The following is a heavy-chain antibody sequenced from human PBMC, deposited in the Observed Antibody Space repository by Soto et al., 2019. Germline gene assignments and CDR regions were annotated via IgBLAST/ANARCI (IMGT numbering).Heavy chain of an antibody. CDR3: AKDRFPVLRFLEGGAPYYFDY. Sequence: GGSLRLSCAASGFTFSSYGMHWVRQAPGKGLEWVAVISYDGSNKYYADSVKGRFTISRDNSKNTLYLQMNSLRAEDTAVYYCAKDRFPVLRFLEGGAPYYFDYWGQGTLVTVSS. CDR1: GFTFSSYG. CDR2: ISYDGSNK. V-gene: IGHV3-30*18. J-gene: IGHJ4*02. D-gene: IGHD3-3*01.